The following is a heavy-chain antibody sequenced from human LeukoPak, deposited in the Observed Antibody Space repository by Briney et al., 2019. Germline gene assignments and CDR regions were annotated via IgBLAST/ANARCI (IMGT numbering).Heavy chain of an antibody. Sequence: SETLSLTCTVSGVSIRSGSYYWSWIRQPAGKGLEWIGRIYTSGTTNYNPSLKSRVTIPVGTSKSPLSCKLTSVTPADTAVYYCAREISDYDILTGWIDYWGQGALVTVSS. CDR1: GVSIRSGSYY. J-gene: IGHJ4*02. CDR3: AREISDYDILTGWIDY. CDR2: IYTSGTT. D-gene: IGHD3-9*01. V-gene: IGHV4-61*02.